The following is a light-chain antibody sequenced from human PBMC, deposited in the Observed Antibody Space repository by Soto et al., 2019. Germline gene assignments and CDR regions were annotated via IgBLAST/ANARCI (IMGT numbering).Light chain of an antibody. Sequence: DIQLTQSPSTLSASVGDRVTITCRASQSISSWLAWYQQKPGKAPKLLVYKASSLESGVPSRFSGRGSATEFTLTITTLQPDDFATYYRQQYEAYPLTFGGGTKVEI. J-gene: IGKJ4*01. CDR1: QSISSW. V-gene: IGKV1-5*03. CDR2: KAS. CDR3: QQYEAYPLT.